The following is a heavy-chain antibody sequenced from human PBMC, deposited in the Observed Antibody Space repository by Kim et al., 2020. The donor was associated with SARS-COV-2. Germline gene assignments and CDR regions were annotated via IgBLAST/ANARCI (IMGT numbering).Heavy chain of an antibody. D-gene: IGHD2-15*01. CDR3: ASLTKGGYCSGGSCYPPDY. J-gene: IGHJ4*02. Sequence: SVKVSCKASGFTFTSSAVQWVRQARGQRLEWIGWIVVGSGNTNYAQKCQERVPITRDMSTSTAYMELSSLRSEDTAVYYCASLTKGGYCSGGSCYPPDYRGQGSLVTVSS. CDR1: GFTFTSSA. CDR2: IVVGSGNT. V-gene: IGHV1-58*01.